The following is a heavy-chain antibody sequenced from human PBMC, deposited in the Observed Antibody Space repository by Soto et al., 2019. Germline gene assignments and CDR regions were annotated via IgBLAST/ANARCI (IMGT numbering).Heavy chain of an antibody. CDR3: AGNPADGMYYYYYYMDV. V-gene: IGHV3-74*01. D-gene: IGHD1-20*01. CDR2: INSDGSST. J-gene: IGHJ6*03. Sequence: GGSLRLSCAASGFTFSSYWMHWVRQAPGKGLVWVSRINSDGSSTSYADSVKGRFTISRDNAKNTLYLQMNSLRAEDTAVYYCAGNPADGMYYYYYYMDVWGKGTTVTVSS. CDR1: GFTFSSYW.